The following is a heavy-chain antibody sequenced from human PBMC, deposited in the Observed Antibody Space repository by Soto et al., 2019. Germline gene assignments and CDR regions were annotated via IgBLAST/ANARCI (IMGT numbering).Heavy chain of an antibody. Sequence: ASVKVSCKASGYTFTGYYMHWVRQAPGQGLEWMGWINPNSGGTNYAQKFQGWVTMTRDTSISTAYMELSRLRSDDTAVYYCARGPTTYYYGSGSLDYWGQGTLVTVS. CDR2: INPNSGGT. D-gene: IGHD3-10*01. V-gene: IGHV1-2*04. CDR3: ARGPTTYYYGSGSLDY. CDR1: GYTFTGYY. J-gene: IGHJ4*02.